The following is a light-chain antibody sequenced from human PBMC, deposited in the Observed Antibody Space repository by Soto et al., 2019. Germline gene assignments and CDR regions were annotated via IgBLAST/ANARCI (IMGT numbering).Light chain of an antibody. V-gene: IGKV3-15*01. Sequence: EIVMTQSPATLSVSPGERATLSCRASQSVSSNLAWYQQKPGQAPRLLIYGASTRATGIPARFSGSGSGTEFTLTISSLEPEDFAVYYCQQYGSSRTFGQGTKVDIK. CDR2: GAS. CDR3: QQYGSSRT. CDR1: QSVSSN. J-gene: IGKJ1*01.